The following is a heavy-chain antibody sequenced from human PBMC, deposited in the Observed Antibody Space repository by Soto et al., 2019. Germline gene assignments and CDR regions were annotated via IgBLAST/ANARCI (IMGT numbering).Heavy chain of an antibody. Sequence: KPWETLSLTCTVSGGSISSGSYHWSWIRQHPGKGLEWIGNIYYSGSSYYNPSLKSRATISIDTSKDQFSLRLGSVTAADTAVYYCARVEGSSYYFRHDCWGRGTLVTVSS. CDR2: IYYSGSS. CDR1: GGSISSGSYH. D-gene: IGHD1-26*01. CDR3: ARVEGSSYYFRHDC. J-gene: IGHJ4*02. V-gene: IGHV4-31*03.